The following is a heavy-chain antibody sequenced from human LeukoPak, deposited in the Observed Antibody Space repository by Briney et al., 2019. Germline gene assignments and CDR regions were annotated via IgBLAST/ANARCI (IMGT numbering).Heavy chain of an antibody. CDR1: GDSISSGGYY. CDR2: IYYSGST. CDR3: ARARWPDAFDI. V-gene: IGHV4-30-4*01. J-gene: IGHJ3*02. D-gene: IGHD4-23*01. Sequence: SQTLSLTCTVSGDSISSGGYYWSWIRQPPGKGLEWIGYIYYSGSTYYNPSLKSRVTISVDTSKNQFSLKLSSVTAADTAVYYCARARWPDAFDIWGQGTMVAVSS.